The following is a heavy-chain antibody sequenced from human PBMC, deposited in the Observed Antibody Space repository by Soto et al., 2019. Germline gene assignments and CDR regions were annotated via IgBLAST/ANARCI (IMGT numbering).Heavy chain of an antibody. CDR2: IYYSGST. D-gene: IGHD6-19*01. CDR3: ARSQWLVLATQYYFDY. CDR1: GGSISSYY. J-gene: IGHJ4*02. V-gene: IGHV4-59*01. Sequence: QVQLQESGPGLVKPSETLSLTCTVSGGSISSYYWSWIRQPPGKGLEWIGYIYYSGSTNYNPSLKSRVTISVDTSKNQFSLKLSSVTAADTAVYYCARSQWLVLATQYYFDYWGQGTLVTVSS.